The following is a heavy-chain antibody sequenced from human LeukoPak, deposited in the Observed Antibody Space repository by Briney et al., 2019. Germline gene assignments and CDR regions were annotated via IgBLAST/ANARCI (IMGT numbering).Heavy chain of an antibody. J-gene: IGHJ3*02. CDR2: ISYDGSNK. CDR1: GFTFSSYG. V-gene: IGHV3-30*03. D-gene: IGHD4-17*01. Sequence: PGGSLRLSCAASGFTFSSYGMHWVRQAPGKGLEWVAVISYDGSNKYYVDSVKGRFTISRDNSKNTLYLQMNSLRAEDTAVYYCARGNDYGDYLPTAAFDIWGQGTMVTVSS. CDR3: ARGNDYGDYLPTAAFDI.